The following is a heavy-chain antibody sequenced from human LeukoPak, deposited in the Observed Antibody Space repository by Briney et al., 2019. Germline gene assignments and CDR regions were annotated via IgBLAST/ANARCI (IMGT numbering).Heavy chain of an antibody. CDR2: ISRSGSSL. Sequence: GGSLRLSCVASGFTFSDYYMTWIRQAPGKGLEYVSHISRSGSSLYYGDSVTGRFTISRDNAKNSLYLQMNSLRVEDTAVYYCAREVVVVPDYCYYGLDVWGQGTLVTVSS. J-gene: IGHJ6*02. CDR3: AREVVVVPDYCYYGLDV. CDR1: GFTFSDYY. V-gene: IGHV3-11*01. D-gene: IGHD2-2*01.